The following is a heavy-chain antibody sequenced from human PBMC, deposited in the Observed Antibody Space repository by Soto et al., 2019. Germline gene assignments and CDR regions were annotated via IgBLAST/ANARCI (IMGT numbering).Heavy chain of an antibody. D-gene: IGHD1-26*01. V-gene: IGHV3-72*01. CDR1: GFTFSDHY. J-gene: IGHJ6*01. CDR2: SRNRVNSHTT. Sequence: EVQLVESGGGLVQPGGSLRLSCAASGFTFSDHYMDWVRQAPGKGLEWVARSRNRVNSHTTEYAASVKGRFTISRDESKSSLYLQRNSLKIEDTAVYYCTRGLLRGAASYTFHGMDVWGQGTRVTVSS. CDR3: TRGLLRGAASYTFHGMDV.